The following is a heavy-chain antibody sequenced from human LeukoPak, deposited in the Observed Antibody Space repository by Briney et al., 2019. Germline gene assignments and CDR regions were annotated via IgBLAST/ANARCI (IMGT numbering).Heavy chain of an antibody. CDR2: INHSGST. V-gene: IGHV4-30-2*01. CDR1: GGSISSGGYY. D-gene: IGHD5/OR15-5a*01. J-gene: IGHJ4*02. CDR3: ARGGSVDIVSAGGPYDY. Sequence: SQTLSLTCTVSGGSISSGGYYWSWIRQPPGKGLEWIGEINHSGSTNYNPSLKSRVTISVDTSKNQFSLKLSSVTAADTAVYYCARGGSVDIVSAGGPYDYWGQGTLVTVSS.